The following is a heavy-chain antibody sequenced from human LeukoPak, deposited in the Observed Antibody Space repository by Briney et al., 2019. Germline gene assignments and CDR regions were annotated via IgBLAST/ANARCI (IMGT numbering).Heavy chain of an antibody. CDR1: GFIFSSYA. CDR2: ISRSGGST. Sequence: GGSLSLSCAASGFIFSSYAMSWVRQAPGKGLEWVSTISRSGGSTYYADSVKGRFTISRDNSKNTVYLQMNSLRAEDTAVYYCAKDRSCITDVCHGDFDNWGQGTLVTVSS. D-gene: IGHD2-8*01. J-gene: IGHJ4*02. V-gene: IGHV3-23*01. CDR3: AKDRSCITDVCHGDFDN.